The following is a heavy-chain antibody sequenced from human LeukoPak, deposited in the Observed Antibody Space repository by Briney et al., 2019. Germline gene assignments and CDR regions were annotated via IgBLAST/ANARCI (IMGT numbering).Heavy chain of an antibody. CDR1: GYTLTELS. CDR2: FDPEDGET. Sequence: ASVKVSCKVSGYTLTELSMHWVRQAPGKGLEWMGGFDPEDGETIYAQKFQGRVTMTEDTSTDTAYMELSSLRSEDTAVYYCATASSFNYDFWNHFDYWGQGTLVTVSS. J-gene: IGHJ4*02. V-gene: IGHV1-24*01. CDR3: ATASSFNYDFWNHFDY. D-gene: IGHD3-3*01.